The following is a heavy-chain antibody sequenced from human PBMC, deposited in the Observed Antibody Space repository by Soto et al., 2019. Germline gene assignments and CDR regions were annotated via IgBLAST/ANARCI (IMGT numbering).Heavy chain of an antibody. D-gene: IGHD3-16*02. CDR3: ARHRFTSGSDYFGS. Sequence: ASVKVSCKASGYTFTEYNLHWVRQAPGQGLEWMGSINPRNGDTDFAQKFQPRVTMTRDTSITTAYMEVFRLTSHDTAVYYCARHRFTSGSDYFGSWGQGTLVTVSS. V-gene: IGHV1-2*02. CDR2: INPRNGDT. CDR1: GYTFTEYN. J-gene: IGHJ4*02.